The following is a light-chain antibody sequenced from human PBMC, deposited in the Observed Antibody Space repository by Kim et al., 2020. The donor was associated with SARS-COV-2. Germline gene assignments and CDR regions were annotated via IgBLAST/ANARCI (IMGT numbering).Light chain of an antibody. CDR3: QKYNSASWP. CDR1: QGISNY. CDR2: AAS. Sequence: ASVGDRVTITCRASQGISNYLAWYQHKPGKVPKLLIHAASALQSGVPSRFSGRGSGTDFTLTISSLQPEDVATYYCQKYNSASWPFGQGTKVEIK. V-gene: IGKV1-27*01. J-gene: IGKJ1*01.